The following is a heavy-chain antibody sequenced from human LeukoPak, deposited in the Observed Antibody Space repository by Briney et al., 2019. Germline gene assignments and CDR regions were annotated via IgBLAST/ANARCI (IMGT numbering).Heavy chain of an antibody. D-gene: IGHD3-16*01. CDR2: IYHSGST. CDR3: ARVWETRLYFDY. Sequence: PSETLSLTCTVSGYSISSGYYWGWIRQPPGKGLEWIGSIYHSGSTYYNPSLKSRVTISVDTSKNQFSLKLSSVTAADTAVYYCARVWETRLYFDYWGQGTLVTVSS. CDR1: GYSISSGYY. V-gene: IGHV4-38-2*02. J-gene: IGHJ4*02.